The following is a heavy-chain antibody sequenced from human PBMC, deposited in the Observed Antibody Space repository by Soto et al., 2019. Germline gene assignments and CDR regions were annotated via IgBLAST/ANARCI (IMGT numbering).Heavy chain of an antibody. V-gene: IGHV4-59*01. J-gene: IGHJ3*02. CDR1: GGSISSYY. D-gene: IGHD3-22*01. Sequence: PSETLSLTCTVSGGSISSYYWSWIRQPPGKGLEWIGYIYYSGSTNYNPSLKSRVTISVDTSKNQFSLKLSSVTAADTAVYYCARSFTYYYDSSGYYPDAFDIWGQATMVTVSS. CDR2: IYYSGST. CDR3: ARSFTYYYDSSGYYPDAFDI.